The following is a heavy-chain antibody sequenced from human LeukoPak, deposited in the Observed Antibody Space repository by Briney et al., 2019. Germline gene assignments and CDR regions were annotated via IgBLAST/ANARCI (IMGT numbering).Heavy chain of an antibody. CDR2: ISGSGFST. Sequence: GGSLRLSCAVSGFTFSSYAMSWVRQAPGKGLEWVSAISGSGFSTHYADSVKGRFTISRDNSKNTLYLQMNSLRAEDTAVYYCARGGLGYSSSVGYWGQGTLVTVSS. D-gene: IGHD6-6*01. CDR3: ARGGLGYSSSVGY. CDR1: GFTFSSYA. J-gene: IGHJ4*02. V-gene: IGHV3-23*01.